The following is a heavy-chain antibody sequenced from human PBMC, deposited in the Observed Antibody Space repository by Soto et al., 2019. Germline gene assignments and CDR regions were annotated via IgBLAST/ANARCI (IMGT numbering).Heavy chain of an antibody. CDR3: AKVTSWFGELSLMQVDY. V-gene: IGHV3-30*18. CDR2: ISYDGSNK. D-gene: IGHD3-10*01. Sequence: GGSLRLSCAASGFTFSSYGMHWVRQAPGKGLEWVAVISYDGSNKYYADSVKGRFTISRDNSKNTLYLQMNSLRAEDTAVYYCAKVTSWFGELSLMQVDYWGQGTLVTVSS. J-gene: IGHJ4*02. CDR1: GFTFSSYG.